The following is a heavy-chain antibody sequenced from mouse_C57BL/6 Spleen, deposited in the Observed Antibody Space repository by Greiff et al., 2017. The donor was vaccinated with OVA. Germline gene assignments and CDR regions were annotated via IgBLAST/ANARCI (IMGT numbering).Heavy chain of an antibody. CDR1: GYTFTSYW. Sequence: QVQLQQPGAELVRPGSSVKLSCKASGYTFTSYWMHWVKQRPIQGLEWIGNIDPSDSETHYNQKFKDKATLTVDKSSSTAYMQLSSLTSEDSAVYYCARRGYSNYELFDYWGQGTTLTVSS. CDR2: IDPSDSET. CDR3: ARRGYSNYELFDY. J-gene: IGHJ2*01. D-gene: IGHD2-5*01. V-gene: IGHV1-52*01.